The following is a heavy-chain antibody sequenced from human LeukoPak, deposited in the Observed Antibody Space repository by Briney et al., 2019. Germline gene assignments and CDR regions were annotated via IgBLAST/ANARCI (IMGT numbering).Heavy chain of an antibody. CDR2: IYQSGSA. CDR3: ATHGGTVGYFDY. J-gene: IGHJ4*02. Sequence: PSETLSLTCAVSGGSINSGGYSWSWIRQPPGKGLQWIGYIYQSGSAYYSPSLESRLTISLDRAKNQFSLKLTSVTAADTAVYYCATHGGTVGYFDYWGQGILVTVSS. D-gene: IGHD1-1*01. V-gene: IGHV4-30-2*01. CDR1: GGSINSGGYS.